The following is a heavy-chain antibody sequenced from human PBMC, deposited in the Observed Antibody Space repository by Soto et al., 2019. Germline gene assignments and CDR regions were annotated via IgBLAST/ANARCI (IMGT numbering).Heavy chain of an antibody. CDR3: ARDYYHSSGYNYFDP. J-gene: IGHJ5*02. CDR1: GGSISSGGYY. Sequence: PSETLSLTCTVSGGSISSGGYYWSWIRQHPGKGLEWIGYIYYSGSTYYNPSLKSRVTISVDTSKNQFSLKLSSVTAADTAVYYCARDYYHSSGYNYFDPWGLGTLVTVSS. D-gene: IGHD3-22*01. V-gene: IGHV4-31*03. CDR2: IYYSGST.